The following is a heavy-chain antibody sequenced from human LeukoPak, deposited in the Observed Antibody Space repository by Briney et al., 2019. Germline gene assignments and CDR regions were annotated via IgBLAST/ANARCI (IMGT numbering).Heavy chain of an antibody. CDR1: GYTFTSYG. D-gene: IGHD4-23*01. Sequence: SVKVSCKASGYTFTSYGISWVRQAPGQGLEWMGRIIPIVGSTNYAEKLQGRVTITADKSTSTVYMELSSLRSEDTAVYYCARHYGGLDDYWGQGTLIIVSS. V-gene: IGHV1-69*04. CDR3: ARHYGGLDDY. CDR2: IIPIVGST. J-gene: IGHJ4*02.